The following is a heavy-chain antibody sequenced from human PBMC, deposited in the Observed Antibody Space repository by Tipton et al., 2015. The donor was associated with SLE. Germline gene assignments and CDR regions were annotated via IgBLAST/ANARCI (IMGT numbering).Heavy chain of an antibody. CDR3: ARNVNTTMDV. Sequence: TLSLTCTVSGDSISSYYWRWIRQPAGKALEWIGRLYTSGSTNYNPSLKSRVTMSVDTSQRQFSLKLTSVTAADTAVYYCARNVNTTMDVWGQGTTVTVSS. J-gene: IGHJ6*02. V-gene: IGHV4-4*07. D-gene: IGHD1-14*01. CDR1: GDSISSYY. CDR2: LYTSGST.